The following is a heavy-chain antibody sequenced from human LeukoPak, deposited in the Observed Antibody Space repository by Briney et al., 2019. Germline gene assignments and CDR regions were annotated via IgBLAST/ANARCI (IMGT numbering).Heavy chain of an antibody. V-gene: IGHV4-34*01. CDR1: GGSFSGYY. J-gene: IGHJ4*02. D-gene: IGHD3-22*01. CDR2: INHSGST. CDR3: ARAGYYRDRFDY. Sequence: ASETLSLTCAVYGGSFSGYYWSWIRQPPGKGLEWIGEINHSGSTNYNPSLKSRVTISVDTSKNQFSLKLSSVTAADTAVYYCARAGYYRDRFDYWGQGTLVTVSS.